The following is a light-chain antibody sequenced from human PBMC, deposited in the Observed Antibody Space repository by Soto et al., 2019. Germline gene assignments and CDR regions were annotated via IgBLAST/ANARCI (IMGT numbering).Light chain of an antibody. J-gene: IGKJ1*01. CDR1: QSISSW. Sequence: IQMTQSPSTLSASVGDRVAITSRASQSISSWLAWYQQKPGKAPKLLIYDASSLESGVPSRFSGSGSGTEFTLTISSLQPDDFATYYCQQYNSYSGTFGQGTKVDIK. CDR3: QQYNSYSGT. V-gene: IGKV1-5*01. CDR2: DAS.